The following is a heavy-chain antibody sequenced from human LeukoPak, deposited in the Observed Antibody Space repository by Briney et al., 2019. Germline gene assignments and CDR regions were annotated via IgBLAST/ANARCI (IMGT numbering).Heavy chain of an antibody. D-gene: IGHD3-22*01. CDR1: GGSISSGGYS. Sequence: TSETLSLTFAVSGGSISSGGYSWSWIRQPPGKGLEWIGYIYHSGSTYYNPSLKSRVTISVDRSKNQFSLKLSSVTAADTALYYCARDLIGGSSGFYDSWGQGTLVTVSS. V-gene: IGHV4-30-2*01. J-gene: IGHJ4*02. CDR3: ARDLIGGSSGFYDS. CDR2: IYHSGST.